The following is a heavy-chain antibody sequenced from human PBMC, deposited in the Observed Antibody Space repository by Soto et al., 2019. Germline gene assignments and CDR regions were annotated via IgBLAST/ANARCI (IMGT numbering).Heavy chain of an antibody. J-gene: IGHJ4*02. CDR1: GFTFSSYA. CDR3: AKDSGRSSTCDY. Sequence: EVQLLDSGGGWVRPGGSLRLSCAASGFTFSSYAMSWVRQAPGKGLEWVSSISGRATTTYYADSVKGRFTISRDNSKKTVYLQMNSLRAEDTAVYYCAKDSGRSSTCDYWGQGTLVTVSS. V-gene: IGHV3-23*01. CDR2: ISGRATTT. D-gene: IGHD2-15*01.